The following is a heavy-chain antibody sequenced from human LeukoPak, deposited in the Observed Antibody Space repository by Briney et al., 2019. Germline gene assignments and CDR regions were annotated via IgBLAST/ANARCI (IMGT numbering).Heavy chain of an antibody. CDR1: GYTFTGYY. V-gene: IGHV1-2*02. CDR3: ARDLTHYYYYMDV. J-gene: IGHJ6*03. Sequence: ASVKVSCKASGYTFTGYYMHWVRQAPGQGLEWMGWINPNSGGTNYAQKFQGRVTMTTDPSTSTVYMDLRSLRSDDTAVYYCARDLTHYYYYMDVWGKGTTVIVSS. CDR2: INPNSGGT.